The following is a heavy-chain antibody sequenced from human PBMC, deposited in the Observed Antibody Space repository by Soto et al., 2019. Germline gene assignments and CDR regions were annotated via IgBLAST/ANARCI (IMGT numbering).Heavy chain of an antibody. D-gene: IGHD3-16*01. Sequence: QVQLQESGPGLVKPSETLSLTCTVSGGSISSYYWSWIRQPPGKGLEWIGYIYYSGSTNYNPSLKSRVTTSVDTSKNRSPLKVGSVTAADTAVCYCAGGGVDFDYWGQGTLVTVSS. CDR1: GGSISSYY. CDR3: AGGGVDFDY. J-gene: IGHJ4*02. CDR2: IYYSGST. V-gene: IGHV4-59*01.